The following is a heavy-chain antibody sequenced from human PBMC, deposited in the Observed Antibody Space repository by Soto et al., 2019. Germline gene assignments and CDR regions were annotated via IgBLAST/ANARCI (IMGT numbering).Heavy chain of an antibody. V-gene: IGHV1-69*13. J-gene: IGHJ4*02. CDR3: ARGKDGSNYYFDY. CDR2: IVPIFGKA. D-gene: IGHD3-10*01. CDR1: GGTFSDSV. Sequence: ASVKVSCKASGGTFSDSVTSWVRQAPGQGLEWMGGIVPIFGKANLAEKFQDRVTITADESTGTAYMKLSSLRSEDTAVYYCARGKDGSNYYFDYWGRGSLVT.